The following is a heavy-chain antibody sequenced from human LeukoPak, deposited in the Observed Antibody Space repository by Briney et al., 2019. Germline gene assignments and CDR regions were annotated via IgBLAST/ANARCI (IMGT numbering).Heavy chain of an antibody. CDR1: GFTVSSNY. CDR3: ARDGDCSSTSCYFDY. V-gene: IGHV3-66*01. D-gene: IGHD2-2*01. Sequence: PGGSLRLSCAASGFTVSSNYMSWVRQAPGKGLEWVSVIYSGGSTYYAASVKGRFTISRDNSKNTLYLQMNSLRAEDTAVYYCARDGDCSSTSCYFDYWGQGTLVTVSS. CDR2: IYSGGST. J-gene: IGHJ4*02.